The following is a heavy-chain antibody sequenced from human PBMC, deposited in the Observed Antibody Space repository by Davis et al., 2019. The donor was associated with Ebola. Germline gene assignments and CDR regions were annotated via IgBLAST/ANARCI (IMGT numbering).Heavy chain of an antibody. CDR2: INPHNGNT. J-gene: IGHJ4*02. D-gene: IGHD6-13*01. Sequence: ASVKVSCKASGYTFTNYGITWVRQAPGQGLEWMGWINPHNGNTNYAQNVQSRVIMTTDTATTTAYMEVGGLRSDDTAVYYCARSLQLAAAGTYVVDYWGQGTLVTVSS. CDR3: ARSLQLAAAGTYVVDY. CDR1: GYTFTNYG. V-gene: IGHV1-18*04.